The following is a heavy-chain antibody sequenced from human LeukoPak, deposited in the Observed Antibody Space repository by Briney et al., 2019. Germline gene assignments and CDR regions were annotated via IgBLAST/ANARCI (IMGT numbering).Heavy chain of an antibody. J-gene: IGHJ3*02. V-gene: IGHV5-51*01. CDR3: ARLRGYCSSTSCHGAFDI. CDR1: GYSFTSYW. CDR2: IYPGDSDT. Sequence: GESLKISCKGSGYSFTSYWIGWVRQMPGKGLEWMGIIYPGDSDTRYSPSFQGQVTISADKSISTAYLQWSSLKASDTAMYYCARLRGYCSSTSCHGAFDIWGQGTMVTVSS. D-gene: IGHD2-2*03.